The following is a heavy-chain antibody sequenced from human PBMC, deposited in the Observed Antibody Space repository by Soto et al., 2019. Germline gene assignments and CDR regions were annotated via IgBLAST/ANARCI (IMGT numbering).Heavy chain of an antibody. J-gene: IGHJ6*02. V-gene: IGHV3-23*01. Sequence: PGGSLRLSCAASEFTFSTYAMSWVRQAPGKGLEWVSTISGSGGTTYYADSVKGRFTISRDNSKRSLYLQMNSLRAEDTAMYYCAKPLGGIHQAAPYALDVWGQGTTVTVSS. D-gene: IGHD5-18*01. CDR2: ISGSGGTT. CDR1: EFTFSTYA. CDR3: AKPLGGIHQAAPYALDV.